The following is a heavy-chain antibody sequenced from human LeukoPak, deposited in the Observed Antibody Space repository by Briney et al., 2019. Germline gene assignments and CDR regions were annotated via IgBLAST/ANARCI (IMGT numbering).Heavy chain of an antibody. CDR3: VRSCRYDIMTGNVY. Sequence: RPGGSLRLSCAASGFIFDDYGMTWVRQAPGKGLEWVSGINWNGGSTGYADSVKGRFTISRDNAKNSLYLQMNSLRAEDMALYYCVRSCRYDIMTGNVYLGQGTIVTVSS. CDR2: INWNGGST. CDR1: GFIFDDYG. V-gene: IGHV3-20*04. J-gene: IGHJ4*02. D-gene: IGHD3-9*01.